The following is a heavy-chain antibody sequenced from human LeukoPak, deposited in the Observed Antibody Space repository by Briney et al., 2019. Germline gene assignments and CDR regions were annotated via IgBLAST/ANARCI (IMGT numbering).Heavy chain of an antibody. D-gene: IGHD2-15*01. Sequence: SETLSLTCTVSGGSISSYYWSWIRQPPGKGLEWIGYIYYSGSTNYNPSLKSRVTISVDTSKNQFSLKLSSVTAADTAVYYCARQGPRGGSSFNAFDIWGQGTMVTVPS. CDR1: GGSISSYY. CDR2: IYYSGST. CDR3: ARQGPRGGSSFNAFDI. J-gene: IGHJ3*02. V-gene: IGHV4-59*08.